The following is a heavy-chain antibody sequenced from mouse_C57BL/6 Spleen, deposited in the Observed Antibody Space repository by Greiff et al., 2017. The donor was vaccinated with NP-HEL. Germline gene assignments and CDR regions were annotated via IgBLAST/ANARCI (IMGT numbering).Heavy chain of an antibody. Sequence: QVQLQQSGAELVRPGASVTLSCKASGYTFTDYEMHWVKQTPVHGLEWIGAIDPETGGTAYNQKFKGKAILTADKSSSTAYMELRSLTSEDSAVYYCTREGYSYYFDYWGQGTTLTVSS. J-gene: IGHJ2*01. CDR2: IDPETGGT. CDR3: TREGYSYYFDY. V-gene: IGHV1-15*01. CDR1: GYTFTDYE.